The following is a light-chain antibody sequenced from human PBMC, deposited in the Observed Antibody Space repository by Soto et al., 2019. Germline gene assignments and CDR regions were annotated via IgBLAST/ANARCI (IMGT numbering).Light chain of an antibody. J-gene: IGKJ1*01. CDR3: QQYSSSLPWT. Sequence: EIVLTQSPGTLSLSPGERATLSCRASQIISSAYLAWYQQKPGQAPRLLIYAASSRATGIPDRFSGSGSGTDFTLTISRLEPEDFAVYYCQQYSSSLPWTFGQGTKVEMK. CDR1: QIISSAY. V-gene: IGKV3-20*01. CDR2: AAS.